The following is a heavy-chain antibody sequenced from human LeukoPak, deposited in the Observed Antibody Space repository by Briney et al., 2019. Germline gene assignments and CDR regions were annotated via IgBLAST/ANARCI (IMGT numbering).Heavy chain of an antibody. V-gene: IGHV4-61*08. Sequence: SETLSLTCAVSGGSISSGGYSWSWIRQPPGKGLEWIGYIYYSGSTNYNPSLKSRVTISVDTSKNQFSLKLSSVTAADTAVYYCARDRYSSGWYKPDDAFDIWGQGTMVTVSS. J-gene: IGHJ3*02. CDR2: IYYSGST. CDR1: GGSISSGGYS. D-gene: IGHD6-19*01. CDR3: ARDRYSSGWYKPDDAFDI.